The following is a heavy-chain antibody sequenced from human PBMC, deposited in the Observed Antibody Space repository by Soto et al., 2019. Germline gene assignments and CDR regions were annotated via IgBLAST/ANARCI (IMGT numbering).Heavy chain of an antibody. Sequence: QVQLVQSGVEVKKPGASVKVSCKASGYTFITYGLSWVRQSPGQGLEWMGWISTFNGNTNYAQKFQGRVTMTTDTSTSTAYMELRSLTSDDTAVYYCARGGENFDYWGQGALVTVSS. J-gene: IGHJ4*02. CDR1: GYTFITYG. CDR2: ISTFNGNT. D-gene: IGHD3-10*01. CDR3: ARGGENFDY. V-gene: IGHV1-18*01.